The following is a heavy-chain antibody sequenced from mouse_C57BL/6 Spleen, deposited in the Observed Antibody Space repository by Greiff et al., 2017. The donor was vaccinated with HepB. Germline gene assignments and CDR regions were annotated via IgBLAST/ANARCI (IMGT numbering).Heavy chain of an antibody. J-gene: IGHJ3*01. CDR3: ARVYYYGSRVSWFAY. CDR1: GYSFTDYN. D-gene: IGHD1-1*01. Sequence: EVQLKESGPELVKPGASVKISCKASGYSFTDYNMNWVKQSNGKSLEWIGVINPNYGTTSYNQKFKGKATLTVDQSSSTAYMQLNSLTSEDSAVYYCARVYYYGSRVSWFAYWGQGTLVTVSA. CDR2: INPNYGTT. V-gene: IGHV1-39*01.